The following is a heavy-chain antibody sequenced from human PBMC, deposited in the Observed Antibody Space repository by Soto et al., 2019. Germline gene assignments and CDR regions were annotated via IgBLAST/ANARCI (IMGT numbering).Heavy chain of an antibody. CDR2: ISYDGSNK. CDR1: GFTFSSYG. J-gene: IGHJ4*02. CDR3: AKDEAGVDYDILTGYYNFDY. D-gene: IGHD3-9*01. Sequence: GGSLRLSCAASGFTFSSYGMHWVRQAPGKGLEWVAVISYDGSNKYYADSVKGRFTISRDNSKNTLYLQMNSLRAEDTAVYYCAKDEAGVDYDILTGYYNFDYWGQGTLVTVSS. V-gene: IGHV3-30*18.